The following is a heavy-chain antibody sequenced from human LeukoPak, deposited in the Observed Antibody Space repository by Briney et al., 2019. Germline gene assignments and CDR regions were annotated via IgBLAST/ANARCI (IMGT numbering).Heavy chain of an antibody. CDR2: IYYSGST. CDR3: ARHTYDSSGYYYLWYYYGMDV. Sequence: TSETLSLTCTVSGGSISSYYWSWIRQPPGKGLEWIGYIYYSGSTNYNPSLKSRVTISVDTSKNQFSLKLSSVTAADTAVYYCARHTYDSSGYYYLWYYYGMDVWGRGTTVTVSS. J-gene: IGHJ6*02. D-gene: IGHD3-22*01. CDR1: GGSISSYY. V-gene: IGHV4-59*01.